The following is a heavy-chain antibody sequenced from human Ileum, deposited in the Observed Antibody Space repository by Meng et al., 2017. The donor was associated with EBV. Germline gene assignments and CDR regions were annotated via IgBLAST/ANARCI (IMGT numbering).Heavy chain of an antibody. J-gene: IGHJ4*02. CDR2: ININTGNP. CDR3: ARGNGWRFDY. Sequence: QGPLVQSEGEVKKPGASVKVSCQAAGYTFTSSSMNWVRHAPGQGLEWMGWININTGNPTYAQGFTGRFVFSLDTSVSTAYLQIDSLKADDTAVYYCARGNGWRFDYWGQGTLVTVSS. D-gene: IGHD6-19*01. CDR1: GYTFTSSS. V-gene: IGHV7-4-1*01.